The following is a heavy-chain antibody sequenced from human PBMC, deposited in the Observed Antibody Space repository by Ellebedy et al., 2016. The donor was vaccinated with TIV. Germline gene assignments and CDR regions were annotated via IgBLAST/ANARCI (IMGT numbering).Heavy chain of an antibody. D-gene: IGHD6-19*01. CDR1: GFTFRHYA. Sequence: GESLKISCAASGFTFRHYAMHWVRQAPGKGLEWVAAISYDGSNKYSADSVKGRLTIARDNSKNTLYLQMTSLRAEDTAVYYCARDGLFTEVAGLDYWGQGTQVTVSS. V-gene: IGHV3-30-3*01. CDR3: ARDGLFTEVAGLDY. CDR2: ISYDGSNK. J-gene: IGHJ4*02.